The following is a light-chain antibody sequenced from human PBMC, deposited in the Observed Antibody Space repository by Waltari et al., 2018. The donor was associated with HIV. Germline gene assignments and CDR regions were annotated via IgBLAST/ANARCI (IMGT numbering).Light chain of an antibody. Sequence: QSVLTQPPSVSAAPGQKVTISCSGSRSNVGASYVYWYQQLPGTAPKLLIHDDENRPSGIPDRFSGSKSGTSATLGITGLQTGDEADYYCGTWDNRLTTVVFGGGTKLTVL. CDR2: DDE. CDR1: RSNVGASY. J-gene: IGLJ2*01. V-gene: IGLV1-51*01. CDR3: GTWDNRLTTVV.